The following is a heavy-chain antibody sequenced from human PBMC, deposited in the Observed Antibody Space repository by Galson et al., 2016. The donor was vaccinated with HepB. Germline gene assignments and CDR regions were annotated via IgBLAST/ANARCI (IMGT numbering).Heavy chain of an antibody. CDR2: ISGSGIT. D-gene: IGHD3-22*01. CDR1: GFTFSDYY. CDR3: AKCPHYYDISGYYSL. Sequence: SLRLSCAASGFTFSDYYVGWVRQAPGKGLEWVSAISGSGITFYADSVKGRFTISRDDSNNALNLQMSILRAEDTAVYYCAKCPHYYDISGYYSLWGQGTMVTVSS. V-gene: IGHV3-23*01. J-gene: IGHJ4*02.